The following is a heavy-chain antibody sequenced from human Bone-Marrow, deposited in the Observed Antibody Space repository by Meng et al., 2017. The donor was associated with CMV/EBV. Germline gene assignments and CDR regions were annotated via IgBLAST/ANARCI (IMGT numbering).Heavy chain of an antibody. V-gene: IGHV3-11*04. CDR1: GFTFSDYY. J-gene: IGHJ6*02. D-gene: IGHD1-26*01. CDR2: ISSSGSTI. CDR3: ARVANSGSRWGGMDG. Sequence: GESLKISCAASGFTFSDYYMSWIRQAPGKGLEWVSYISSSGSTIYYADSVKGRFTISRDNAKNSLYLQMNSLRAEDTAVYYCARVANSGSRWGGMDGWGQGTTVTFSS.